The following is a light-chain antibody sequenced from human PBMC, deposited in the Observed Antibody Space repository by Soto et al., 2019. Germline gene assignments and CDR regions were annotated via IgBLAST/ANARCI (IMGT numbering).Light chain of an antibody. CDR3: QKYSSVPV. V-gene: IGKV1-27*01. CDR1: QGIRNF. CDR2: AAS. Sequence: DIRMPQSPTSLSASVGDRVTITCRASQGIRNFVAWYQQKPGKAPKLLIYAASTLQSGVPSRFSGSGSGTDFTLTINSLQPEDVATYSCQKYSSVPVFGPGTKVEIK. J-gene: IGKJ3*01.